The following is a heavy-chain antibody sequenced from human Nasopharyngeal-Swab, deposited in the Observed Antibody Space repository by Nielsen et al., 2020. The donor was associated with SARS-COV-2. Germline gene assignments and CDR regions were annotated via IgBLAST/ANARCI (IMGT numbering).Heavy chain of an antibody. J-gene: IGHJ4*02. Sequence: LKISCAASGFTFSSYSMNWVRQAPGKGLEWVSSISSSSSYIYYADSVKGRFTISRDNAKNSLYLQMSSLRAEDTAVYYCARYKWELPDYFDYWGQGTLVTVSS. CDR3: ARYKWELPDYFDY. V-gene: IGHV3-21*01. CDR2: ISSSSSYI. D-gene: IGHD1-26*01. CDR1: GFTFSSYS.